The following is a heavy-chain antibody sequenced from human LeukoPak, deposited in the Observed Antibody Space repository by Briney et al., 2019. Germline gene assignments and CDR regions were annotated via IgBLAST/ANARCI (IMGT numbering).Heavy chain of an antibody. V-gene: IGHV3-7*03. CDR3: AKVEDIVATIDAFDI. CDR1: GFTFSNYY. J-gene: IGHJ3*02. D-gene: IGHD5-12*01. CDR2: IKQDGSEK. Sequence: GGSLRLSCSASGFTFSNYYMTWVRQAPGKGLEWVANIKQDGSEKYYVDSVKGRFTISRDNSKNTLYLQMNSLRAEDTAVYYCAKVEDIVATIDAFDIWGQGTMVTVSS.